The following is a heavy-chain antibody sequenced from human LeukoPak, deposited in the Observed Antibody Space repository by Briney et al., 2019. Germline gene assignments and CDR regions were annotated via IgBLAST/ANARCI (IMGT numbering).Heavy chain of an antibody. CDR2: MNPNSGNT. CDR3: ARTLIRATSGGELNPNTTAYYYYGMDV. CDR1: GYTFTSYD. J-gene: IGHJ6*02. D-gene: IGHD3-16*01. V-gene: IGHV1-8*01. Sequence: ASVKVSCKASGYTFTSYDINWVRQATGQGLEWMGWMNPNSGNTGYTQKFQGRVTMTRNTSISTAYMELSSLRSEDTAVYYCARTLIRATSGGELNPNTTAYYYYGMDVWGQGTTVTVSS.